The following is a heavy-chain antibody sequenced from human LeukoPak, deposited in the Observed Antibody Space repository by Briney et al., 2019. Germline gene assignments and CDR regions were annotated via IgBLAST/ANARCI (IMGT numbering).Heavy chain of an antibody. V-gene: IGHV3-11*04. Sequence: GGSLRLSCAASGFTFSDYYMSWIRQAPGKGLEWVSYISSSGSTIYYADSVKGRFTISRDNAKNSLSLQMTSLRAEDTAVYYCARDRQAAGHWYFDYWGQGTLVTVSS. CDR3: ARDRQAAGHWYFDY. J-gene: IGHJ4*02. D-gene: IGHD6-13*01. CDR1: GFTFSDYY. CDR2: ISSSGSTI.